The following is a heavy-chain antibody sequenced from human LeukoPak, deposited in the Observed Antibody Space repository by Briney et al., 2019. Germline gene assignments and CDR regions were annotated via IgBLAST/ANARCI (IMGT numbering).Heavy chain of an antibody. CDR1: GGSITSYY. J-gene: IGHJ3*01. D-gene: IGHD4-23*01. V-gene: IGHV4-59*03. CDR3: AYGGNSGAFDV. CDR2: IYYSGST. Sequence: SETLSLTCTVSGGSITSYYYSWIRQPPGKGLEWIGYIYYSGSTNYNPSLKSRVTMSVDMSKNQLSLKLRSVTAADTAVYYCAYGGNSGAFDVWDQGTMVTVSS.